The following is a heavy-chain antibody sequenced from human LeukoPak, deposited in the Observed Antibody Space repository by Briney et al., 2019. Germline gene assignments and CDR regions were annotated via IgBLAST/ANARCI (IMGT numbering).Heavy chain of an antibody. Sequence: GGSLRLSCAASGFTFSSYAMHWVRQAPGKGLEWVAVISYDGSNKYYADSVKGRFTISRDNSKNTLYLQMNSLRVEDTAVYYCARGDYYDSSGYLDYWGQGTLVTVSS. CDR3: ARGDYYDSSGYLDY. CDR1: GFTFSSYA. CDR2: ISYDGSNK. V-gene: IGHV3-30*04. D-gene: IGHD3-22*01. J-gene: IGHJ4*02.